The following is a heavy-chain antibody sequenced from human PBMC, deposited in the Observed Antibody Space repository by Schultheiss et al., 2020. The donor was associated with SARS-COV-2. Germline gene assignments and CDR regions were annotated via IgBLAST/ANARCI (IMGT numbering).Heavy chain of an antibody. J-gene: IGHJ6*02. D-gene: IGHD1-1*01. Sequence: SETLSLTCTVSGGSISSGDYYWSWIRQHPGKGLEWIGYIDYSGRIFYNPSLKSRLTISVDTSKNQFSLKVTSVTAADTAVYYCARHVNTWNDRGYYYYGMDVWGQGTTVTVSS. CDR1: GGSISSGDYY. CDR3: ARHVNTWNDRGYYYYGMDV. CDR2: IDYSGRI. V-gene: IGHV4-30-4*08.